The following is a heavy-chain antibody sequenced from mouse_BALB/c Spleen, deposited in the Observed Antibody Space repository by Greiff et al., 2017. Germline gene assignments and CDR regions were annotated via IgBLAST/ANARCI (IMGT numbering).Heavy chain of an antibody. CDR2: IRLKCNNYST. Sequence: EVKLVESGGGLVQPGGSMKLSCVASGFTFSNYWMNWVRQSPEKGLEWVAEIRLKCNNYSTHYAESVKGRFTISRDDSKSSVYLQMNNLSAEDTGIYYCTRWVRPFYCFFEVWGEGTTVTVSS. J-gene: IGHJ1*01. CDR1: GFTFSNYW. D-gene: IGHD2-14*01. V-gene: IGHV6-6*02. CDR3: TRWVRPFYCFFEV.